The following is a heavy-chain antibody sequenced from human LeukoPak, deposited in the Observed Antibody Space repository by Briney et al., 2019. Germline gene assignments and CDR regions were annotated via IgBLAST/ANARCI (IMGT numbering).Heavy chain of an antibody. CDR1: GFTFSSYA. J-gene: IGHJ6*02. CDR3: AKDRSIAVAGTLGMDV. CDR2: ISGSGGST. D-gene: IGHD6-19*01. Sequence: GGSLRLSCAASGFTFSSYAMSWVRQAPGKGLEWVSAISGSGGSTYYADSVKGRFTISRDNSKNTLYLQMNSLRAEDTAVYYCAKDRSIAVAGTLGMDVWGQGTTVTVSS. V-gene: IGHV3-23*01.